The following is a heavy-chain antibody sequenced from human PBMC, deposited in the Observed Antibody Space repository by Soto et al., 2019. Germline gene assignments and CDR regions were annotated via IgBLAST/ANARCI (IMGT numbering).Heavy chain of an antibody. CDR1: GFTFSSYA. Sequence: GGSLRLSCSASGFTFSSYAMSWVRQAPGKGLEWVSAISGSGGSTYYADSVKGRFTISRDNSKNTLYLQMNSLRAEDTAVYYCATRDDILTGYPLWGQGTLVTVPS. J-gene: IGHJ4*02. D-gene: IGHD3-9*01. V-gene: IGHV3-23*01. CDR2: ISGSGGST. CDR3: ATRDDILTGYPL.